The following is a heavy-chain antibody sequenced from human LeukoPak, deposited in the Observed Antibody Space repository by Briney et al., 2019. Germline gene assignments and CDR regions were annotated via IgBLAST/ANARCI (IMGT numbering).Heavy chain of an antibody. D-gene: IGHD6-19*01. V-gene: IGHV1-69*02. CDR3: ARMRSSGRYVFDYSYYYMDV. J-gene: IGHJ6*03. CDR2: IIPILGIA. Sequence: SVKVSCKASGGTFSSYTISWVRQAPGQGLEWMGRIIPILGIANYAQKFQGRVTITADKSTSTAYMELSSLRSEDTAVYYYARMRSSGRYVFDYSYYYMDVWGKGTTVTVSS. CDR1: GGTFSSYT.